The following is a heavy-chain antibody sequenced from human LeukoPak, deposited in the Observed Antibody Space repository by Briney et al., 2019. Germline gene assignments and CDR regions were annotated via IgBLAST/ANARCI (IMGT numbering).Heavy chain of an antibody. CDR3: ASARLVDY. D-gene: IGHD6-19*01. Sequence: PGGSLRLSCAASGFTFSTFAMIWVRQPPGKGLEWVSSIFPSGGEIHYADSVRGRFTISRDNSKSPLSLQMNSLRAEDTALYYCASARLVDYWGQGTLVTVSS. J-gene: IGHJ4*02. V-gene: IGHV3-23*01. CDR1: GFTFSTFA. CDR2: IFPSGGEI.